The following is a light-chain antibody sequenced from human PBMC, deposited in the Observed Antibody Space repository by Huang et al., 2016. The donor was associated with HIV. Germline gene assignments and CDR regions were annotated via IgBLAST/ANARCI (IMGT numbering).Light chain of an antibody. CDR2: GAS. CDR1: PTITTY. Sequence: DIQMTQSPSSLSASVGDRVTITCRASPTITTYLNWYQLKPGKAPKLLIYGASNLQSGVPSRFSGSGSGTDFTLTISSLQPEDFATYYCQQSYNTPRTFGPGTRVDIK. CDR3: QQSYNTPRT. J-gene: IGKJ1*01. V-gene: IGKV1-39*01.